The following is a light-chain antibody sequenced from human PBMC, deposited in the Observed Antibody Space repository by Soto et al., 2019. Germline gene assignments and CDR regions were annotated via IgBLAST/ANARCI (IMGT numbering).Light chain of an antibody. CDR2: EVH. J-gene: IGLJ2*01. CDR1: SSDIGRYNY. V-gene: IGLV2-14*01. CDR3: CSYTRSSTLL. Sequence: QSALTQPASVSGSPGQSITISCTGTSSDIGRYNYVSWYQQHPGRAPRLTIYEVHNRPSGVSNRFSGSKSGNTASLTISGLQAADEADYYCCSYTRSSTLLFGGGTKLTVL.